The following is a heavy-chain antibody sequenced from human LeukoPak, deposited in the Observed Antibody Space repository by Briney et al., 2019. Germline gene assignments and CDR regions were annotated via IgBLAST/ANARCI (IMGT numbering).Heavy chain of an antibody. CDR2: INHLGSA. CDR1: GYSITSTSF. J-gene: IGHJ3*02. Sequence: PSETLSLTCSVSGYSITSTSFWAWIRQTPGKGLEWIGSINHLGSAYYNPSLESRVTISVDTSKNHFSLNLNSVTAADTALYYCARHPARGTAGYAFDMWGPGTMVIVSS. CDR3: ARHPARGTAGYAFDM. V-gene: IGHV4-38-2*02. D-gene: IGHD6-19*01.